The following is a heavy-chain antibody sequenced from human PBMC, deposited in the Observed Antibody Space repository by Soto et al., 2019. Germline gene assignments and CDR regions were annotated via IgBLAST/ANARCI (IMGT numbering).Heavy chain of an antibody. Sequence: SETLSLTCTVSGGSVSSGIYYWSWIRQPPGKGLELIGYIYYSGSTNYNPSLKSRVTISVDTSKNHFFLNLTSVTAADTAVYYCATYRKFFQIWGQGTKVTVSS. CDR2: IYYSGST. J-gene: IGHJ3*02. CDR1: GGSVSSGIYY. V-gene: IGHV4-61*03. CDR3: ATYRKFFQI.